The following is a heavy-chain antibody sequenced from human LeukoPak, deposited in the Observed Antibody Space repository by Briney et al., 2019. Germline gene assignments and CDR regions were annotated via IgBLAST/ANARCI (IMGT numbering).Heavy chain of an antibody. CDR2: ISVHIAPT. Sequence: WGSLRLSCAASGFAFNIYPMICARQDPPTGMEWVSSISVHIAPTNYAHPAIRRLTVSRDNSKSTVYLQLNSLRADDTAAYYCSTLMYTSGRQGFDSWGQGTRVTVSS. CDR3: STLMYTSGRQGFDS. J-gene: IGHJ4*02. V-gene: IGHV3-23*01. CDR1: GFAFNIYP. D-gene: IGHD6-19*01.